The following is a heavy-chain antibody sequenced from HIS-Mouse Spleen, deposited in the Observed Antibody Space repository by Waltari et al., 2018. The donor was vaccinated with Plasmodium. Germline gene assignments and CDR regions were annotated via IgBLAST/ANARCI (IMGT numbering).Heavy chain of an antibody. CDR3: ARGGYSSSSYYFDY. V-gene: IGHV4-59*01. CDR2: IYYSRST. J-gene: IGHJ4*02. D-gene: IGHD6-6*01. CDR1: GGSISSYY. Sequence: QVQLQESGPGLVKPSETLSLTCTVSGGSISSYYWSWIRQPPGKGLEWIAYIYYSRSTNYNPALKSRVTISVDTSKNQFSLKLCSVTAADTAVFYCARGGYSSSSYYFDYWGQGTLVTVSS.